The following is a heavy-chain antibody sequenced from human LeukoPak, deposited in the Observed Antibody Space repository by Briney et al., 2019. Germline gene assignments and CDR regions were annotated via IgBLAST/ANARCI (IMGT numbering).Heavy chain of an antibody. CDR2: IYYSGST. V-gene: IGHV4-59*01. D-gene: IGHD3-22*01. J-gene: IGHJ4*02. CDR3: ARGGGYYYDSSGYMNFDY. Sequence: SETLSLTCTVSGGSISSYYWSWIRQPPGKGLEWIGYIYYSGSTNYNPSLKSRDTISGDTSKNQFSLKLSSVPAADTAVYYCARGGGYYYDSSGYMNFDYWGQGTLVTVSS. CDR1: GGSISSYY.